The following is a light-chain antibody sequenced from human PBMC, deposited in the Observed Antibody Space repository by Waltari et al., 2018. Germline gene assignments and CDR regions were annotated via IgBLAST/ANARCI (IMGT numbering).Light chain of an antibody. CDR2: GAS. J-gene: IGKJ4*01. Sequence: EIVMTQSPGTLSVSPGEGATLSCRASQSVSSNVAWYQQRPGQAPRRLIFGASPRATGIPARFSGSESGTEFTLTISSLQSEDSAVYFCQQYTTLPLTFGGGTKVEI. CDR3: QQYTTLPLT. CDR1: QSVSSN. V-gene: IGKV3-15*01.